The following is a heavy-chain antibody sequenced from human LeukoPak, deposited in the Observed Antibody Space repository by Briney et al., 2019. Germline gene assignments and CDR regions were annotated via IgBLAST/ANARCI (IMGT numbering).Heavy chain of an antibody. CDR2: IYYSGST. J-gene: IGHJ6*02. V-gene: IGHV4-59*01. D-gene: IGHD1-1*01. CDR3: ARTTTDAYYYYGMDV. CDR1: GGSISIYY. Sequence: SETLSLTCTVSGGSISIYYWSWIRQPPGKGLESIGYIYYSGSTNYNPSLKSRVTISVDTSKNQFSLKLSSATAADTAVYYCARTTTDAYYYYGMDVWGQGTTVTVSS.